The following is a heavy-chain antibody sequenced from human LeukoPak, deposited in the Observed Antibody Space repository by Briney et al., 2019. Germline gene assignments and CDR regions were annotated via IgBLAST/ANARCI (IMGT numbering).Heavy chain of an antibody. CDR3: AAGYSGYDAVDY. V-gene: IGHV4-59*01. CDR2: IYYSGST. J-gene: IGHJ4*02. D-gene: IGHD5-12*01. CDR1: GGSISSYY. Sequence: SETLSLTCTVSGGSISSYYWSWTRQPPGKGLEWIGYIYYSGSTNYNPSLKSRVTISVDTSKNQSSLKLSSVTAADTAVYYCAAGYSGYDAVDYWGQGTLVTVSS.